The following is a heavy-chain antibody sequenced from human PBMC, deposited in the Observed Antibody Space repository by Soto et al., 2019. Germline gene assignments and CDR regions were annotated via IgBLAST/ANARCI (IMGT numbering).Heavy chain of an antibody. CDR3: ARQYEVLLWFGEFPLGGMDV. J-gene: IGHJ6*02. D-gene: IGHD3-10*01. Sequence: SETLSLTCPVSGGSISSSSYYWGWIRQPPGKGLEWIGSIYYSGSTYYNPSLKSRVTISVDTSKNQFSLKLSSVTAADTAVYYCARQYEVLLWFGEFPLGGMDVWGQGTTVTVSS. CDR2: IYYSGST. CDR1: GGSISSSSYY. V-gene: IGHV4-39*01.